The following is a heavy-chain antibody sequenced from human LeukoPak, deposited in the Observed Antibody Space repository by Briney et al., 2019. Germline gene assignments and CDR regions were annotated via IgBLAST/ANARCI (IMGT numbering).Heavy chain of an antibody. J-gene: IGHJ4*02. CDR3: ATGQQLVTDY. D-gene: IGHD6-6*01. CDR2: IKSKTDGGAT. Sequence: PGGSLRLSCAASGFTFTSAWMTWVRQAPGKGLEWVGRIKSKTDGGATDYAAPVKGRITISRDDSKNALYLQMNSLKTEDTAVYYCATGQQLVTDYWGQGTLVTVSS. CDR1: GFTFTSAW. V-gene: IGHV3-15*01.